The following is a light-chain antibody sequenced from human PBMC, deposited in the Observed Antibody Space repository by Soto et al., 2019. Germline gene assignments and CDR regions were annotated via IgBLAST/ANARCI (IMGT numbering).Light chain of an antibody. V-gene: IGKV3-11*01. J-gene: IGKJ1*01. Sequence: EIVLTQSPATLSLSPGERATLSCRASQSVSSYLAWYQQKPGQAPRLLIYDASNRATGIPARFSGSGSGTDLTLTISSLEPEDFAVYYCQQRSNWPLTWTFGQGTKVEIK. CDR2: DAS. CDR3: QQRSNWPLTWT. CDR1: QSVSSY.